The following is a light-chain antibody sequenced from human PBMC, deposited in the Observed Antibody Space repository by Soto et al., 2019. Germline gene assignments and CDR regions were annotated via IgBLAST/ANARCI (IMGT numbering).Light chain of an antibody. CDR2: RSS. CDR1: QSISSSY. Sequence: EIVLTQSPGTLSLSPGERATLSCRASQSISSSYLVWYQQKPGQPPRLLIYRSSSSATGIPDRFSGSGSGTDFTLTISRLEPEDSAVYYCQQYGSALLTFGGGTRVELK. J-gene: IGKJ4*01. V-gene: IGKV3-20*01. CDR3: QQYGSALLT.